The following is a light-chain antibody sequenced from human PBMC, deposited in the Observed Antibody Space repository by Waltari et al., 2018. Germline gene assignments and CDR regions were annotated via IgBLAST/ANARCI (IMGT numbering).Light chain of an antibody. V-gene: IGKV2-30*01. CDR3: MQGSHWPWT. J-gene: IGKJ1*01. Sequence: DVVMTQSPLSLPVTLGQPASISCRSGQSLVSGDGNTYFNWFHQRPGHSPRRLIYRVSDRDSGVPDRFSGSGSGTDFTLRISRVEAEDVGVYYCMQGSHWPWTFGQGTKVEIK. CDR2: RVS. CDR1: QSLVSGDGNTY.